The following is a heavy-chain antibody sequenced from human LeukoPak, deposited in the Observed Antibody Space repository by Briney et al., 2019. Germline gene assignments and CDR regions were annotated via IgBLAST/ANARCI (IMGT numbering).Heavy chain of an antibody. D-gene: IGHD3-10*01. Sequence: PSETLSLTCTVSGGSISSSSYYWGWIRQPPGKGLEWIGSIYYSGSTYYNPSLKSRVTISVDTSKNQFSLKLSSVTAADTAVYYCARDSPYYYGSGGDESLDYWGQGTLVTVSS. J-gene: IGHJ4*02. V-gene: IGHV4-39*07. CDR3: ARDSPYYYGSGGDESLDY. CDR2: IYYSGST. CDR1: GGSISSSSYY.